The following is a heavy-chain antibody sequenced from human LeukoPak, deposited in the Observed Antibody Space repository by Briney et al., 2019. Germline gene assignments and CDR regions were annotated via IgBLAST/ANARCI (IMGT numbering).Heavy chain of an antibody. J-gene: IGHJ4*02. CDR3: ARDHPGYFDY. CDR2: ISSSSSYI. Sequence: PGGSLRLSPAAPGFTFSSYSLNSVRQAPGKGLEWVSSISSSSSYIYYADSVKGRFTISRDNAKNSLYLQMNSLRAEDTAVYYCARDHPGYFDYWGQGTLVTVSS. CDR1: GFTFSSYS. V-gene: IGHV3-21*01.